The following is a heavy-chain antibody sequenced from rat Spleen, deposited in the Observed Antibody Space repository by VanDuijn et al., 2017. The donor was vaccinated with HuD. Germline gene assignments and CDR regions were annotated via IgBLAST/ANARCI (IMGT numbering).Heavy chain of an antibody. V-gene: IGHV5-27*01. J-gene: IGHJ2*01. Sequence: EVQLVESGGGLVQPGRSLKLSCAASGFTFRNYYMAWVRQAPTKGLEWVAYISTGGGGTHYPDSVKGRFTISRDNAKSSLHLQMDSLRSEDTATYYCTTEPGYNSYFAYWGQGVMVTVSS. CDR2: ISTGGGGT. D-gene: IGHD1-4*01. CDR3: TTEPGYNSYFAY. CDR1: GFTFRNYY.